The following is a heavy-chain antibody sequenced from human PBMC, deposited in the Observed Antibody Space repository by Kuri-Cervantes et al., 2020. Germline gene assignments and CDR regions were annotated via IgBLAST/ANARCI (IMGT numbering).Heavy chain of an antibody. V-gene: IGHV3-11*04. CDR3: ASHKRKFDY. CDR2: ISSSGSTI. Sequence: GESLKISCAASGFTFSDHYMSWIRQAPGKGLEWVSYISSSGSTIYYADSVKGRFTISRDNAKNSLYLQMNSLRADDTAIYYCASHKRKFDYWGQGTLVTVSS. J-gene: IGHJ4*02. CDR1: GFTFSDHY.